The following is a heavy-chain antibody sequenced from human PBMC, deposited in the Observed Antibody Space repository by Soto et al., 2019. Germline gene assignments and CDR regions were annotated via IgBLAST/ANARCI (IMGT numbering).Heavy chain of an antibody. CDR1: GYTFTRYD. D-gene: IGHD3-3*01. CDR3: TRTNYDSRSPTGFDS. CDR2: MNPSTGNT. V-gene: IGHV1-8*01. Sequence: QVQLVQSGAELKKPGASVKVSCKASGYTFTRYDLNWVRQASGKGPEWMGWMNPSTGNTGYSQKFQGRFTMTRDPSINTAYMELSSLTSEDTAVYYCTRTNYDSRSPTGFDSWGQGTLVTVSS. J-gene: IGHJ4*02.